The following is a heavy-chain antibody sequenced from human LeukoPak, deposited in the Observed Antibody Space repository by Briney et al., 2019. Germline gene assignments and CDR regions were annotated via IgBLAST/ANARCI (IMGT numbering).Heavy chain of an antibody. Sequence: SETLPLTCAVSGDSISSSNWWSWVRQPPGKGLEWIGEISHSGSTNYNPSLKSRVTISLDKSKNQLSLKLTSVTAADTAVYFCAKNPPSTMTPPTGDSWGQGTLVTVSS. CDR1: GDSISSSNW. CDR2: ISHSGST. CDR3: AKNPPSTMTPPTGDS. D-gene: IGHD5/OR15-5a*01. J-gene: IGHJ4*02. V-gene: IGHV4-4*02.